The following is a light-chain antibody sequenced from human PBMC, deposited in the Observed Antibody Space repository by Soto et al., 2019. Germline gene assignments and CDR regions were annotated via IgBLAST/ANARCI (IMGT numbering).Light chain of an antibody. CDR2: WAS. J-gene: IGKJ2*01. Sequence: DIVMTQSPDSLAVSLGERATINCKSSQRVLYSSNNKNYLAWYQQKPGQPPKLLIYWASTRESGVPDRFSGSGSGTDFALTISSLQAEDVAVYYCQQYYRTPPTFGQGTKLEIK. V-gene: IGKV4-1*01. CDR3: QQYYRTPPT. CDR1: QRVLYSSNNKNY.